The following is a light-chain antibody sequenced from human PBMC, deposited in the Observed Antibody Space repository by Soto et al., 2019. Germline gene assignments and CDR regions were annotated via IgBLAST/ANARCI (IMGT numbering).Light chain of an antibody. V-gene: IGLV2-14*01. Sequence: QSALTQPASVSGSPGQSITISCTGTSSDVGGYNYVSWYQQHPGKAPKLMIYEVSNRPSGVSNHFSGSKSGNTASLTISGRQAQDAADYYVSSYTRSSPLVFGTRTKLPVL. CDR1: SSDVGGYNY. CDR3: SSYTRSSPLV. CDR2: EVS. J-gene: IGLJ1*01.